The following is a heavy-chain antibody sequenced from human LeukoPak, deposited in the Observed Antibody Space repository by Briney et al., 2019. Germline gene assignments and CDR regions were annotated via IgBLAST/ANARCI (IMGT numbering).Heavy chain of an antibody. Sequence: GSPKDSCKPPGYTFTNYGSSWVWHAPEQGREWMGWISAYNGNTNYAQKLQGRVTMTAATSTSTAYMELGSLRSDDTAIYYCSRDYYSGSYYGDYWGQGTLVTGSS. V-gene: IGHV1-18*01. J-gene: IGHJ4*02. CDR1: GYTFTNYG. D-gene: IGHD1-26*01. CDR2: ISAYNGNT. CDR3: SRDYYSGSYYGDY.